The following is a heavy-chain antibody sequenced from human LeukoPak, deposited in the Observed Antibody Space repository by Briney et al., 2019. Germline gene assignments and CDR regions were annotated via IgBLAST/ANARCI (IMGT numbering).Heavy chain of an antibody. CDR3: ARARSQVVAATN. D-gene: IGHD2-15*01. Sequence: SETLSLTCTVSGVSISTSVYYWGWIRQPPGKGLEWIGTIYSSGATFYNPSLESRVTISLGVITSVDTSKNQFSLRMRSVTAADTAIYYCARARSQVVAATNWGQGTLVTVSS. CDR2: IYSSGAT. CDR1: GVSISTSVYY. V-gene: IGHV4-39*07. J-gene: IGHJ4*02.